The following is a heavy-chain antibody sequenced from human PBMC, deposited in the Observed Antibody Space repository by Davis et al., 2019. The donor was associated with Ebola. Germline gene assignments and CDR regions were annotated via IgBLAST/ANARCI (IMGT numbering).Heavy chain of an antibody. CDR1: GYTFFNYG. CDR3: ARDYRSGFYDQLDY. V-gene: IGHV1-18*01. Sequence: ASVKVSCKTSGYTFFNYGITWVRQAPGQGLEWMGWINGYNGGTDYVQSLQDRVSMTTDSSTSTAYMELRNLRFDDTAVYYCARDYRSGFYDQLDYWGQGTQVTVSS. D-gene: IGHD3-3*01. CDR2: INGYNGGT. J-gene: IGHJ4*02.